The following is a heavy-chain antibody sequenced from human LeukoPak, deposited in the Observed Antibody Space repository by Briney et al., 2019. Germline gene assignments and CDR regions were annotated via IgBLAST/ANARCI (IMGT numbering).Heavy chain of an antibody. CDR1: GYTLTELS. CDR2: FDPEDGET. J-gene: IGHJ4*02. CDR3: ATPVPGVTSCEFDY. V-gene: IGHV1-24*01. Sequence: ASVKVSCKVSGYTLTELSMHWVRQAPGKGLEWMGGFDPEDGETIYAQKFQGRVTMTEDTSTDAAYMELSSLRSEDTAVYYCATPVPGVTSCEFDYWGQGTLVTVSS. D-gene: IGHD2-2*01.